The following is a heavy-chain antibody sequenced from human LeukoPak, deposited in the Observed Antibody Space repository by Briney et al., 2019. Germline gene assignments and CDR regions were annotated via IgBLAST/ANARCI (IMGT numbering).Heavy chain of an antibody. CDR3: AKAGGSLWFGELLPSNLWDYFDY. CDR1: GFTFRTYA. J-gene: IGHJ4*02. CDR2: ISDGGGRT. D-gene: IGHD3-10*01. Sequence: SGGSLRLSCGASGFTFRTYAMSWVRQAPGKGLEWVSGISDGGGRTFYAESVKGRFTVSRDNSRNTLYLRMNSLRAEDTAVYYCAKAGGSLWFGELLPSNLWDYFDYWGQGTLVTVSS. V-gene: IGHV3-23*01.